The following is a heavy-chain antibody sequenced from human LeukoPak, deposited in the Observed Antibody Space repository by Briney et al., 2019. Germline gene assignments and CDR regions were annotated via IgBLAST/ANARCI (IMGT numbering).Heavy chain of an antibody. CDR2: IYSGGTT. V-gene: IGHV3-53*01. CDR3: ARDSFSGLGSDY. J-gene: IGHJ4*02. CDR1: GFTFSSYG. D-gene: IGHD6-19*01. Sequence: GGSLRLSCAASGFTFSSYGMSWVRQAPGKGLEWVSLIYSGGTTYYADSVKGRFTISRDNSKNTLYLQMNSLRAEDTAVYYCARDSFSGLGSDYWGQGTLVTVSS.